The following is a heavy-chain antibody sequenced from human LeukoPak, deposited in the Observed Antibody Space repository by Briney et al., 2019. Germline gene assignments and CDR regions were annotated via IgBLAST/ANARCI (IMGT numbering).Heavy chain of an antibody. Sequence: SETLSLTCTVSGGSISTSTYYWGWIRQPPGKGLEWIGTIYYSGSSYYNPSLKSRVTISLDTSKNQFSLKLSSVTAADTAVYYCVGASVHSGGAFDIWGQGTVVTVSS. CDR3: VGASVHSGGAFDI. V-gene: IGHV4-39*07. D-gene: IGHD2-15*01. CDR2: IYYSGSS. J-gene: IGHJ3*02. CDR1: GGSISTSTYY.